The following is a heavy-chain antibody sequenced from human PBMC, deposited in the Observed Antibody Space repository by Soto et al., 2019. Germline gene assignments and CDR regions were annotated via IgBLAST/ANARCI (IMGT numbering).Heavy chain of an antibody. J-gene: IGHJ6*04. Sequence: PGGSLRLSCAASGFTVSSKYMSWVRQAPGKGLEWVSLIQSGGPTYYADSVKSRFTISRDTSENTVHLQMDSLRAEDTAVYYCARDDVLCDGGGCYGVPLDVWAKGTTVTVSS. CDR2: IQSGGPT. D-gene: IGHD2-15*01. V-gene: IGHV3-66*01. CDR3: ARDDVLCDGGGCYGVPLDV. CDR1: GFTVSSKY.